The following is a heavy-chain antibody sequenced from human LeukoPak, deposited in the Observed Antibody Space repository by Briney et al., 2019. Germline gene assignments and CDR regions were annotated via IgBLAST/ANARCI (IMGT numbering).Heavy chain of an antibody. J-gene: IGHJ1*01. Sequence: GGSLRLSCAASGFTFSSYWMSWVRQAPGKGLEWVANIKQDGSEKYYVDSVKGRFTISRDNTKNSLYLQMNSLRAEDTAVYYCARDGSPWGAAAGTYPDYFQHWGQGTLVTVSS. CDR2: IKQDGSEK. CDR1: GFTFSSYW. CDR3: ARDGSPWGAAAGTYPDYFQH. V-gene: IGHV3-7*01. D-gene: IGHD6-13*01.